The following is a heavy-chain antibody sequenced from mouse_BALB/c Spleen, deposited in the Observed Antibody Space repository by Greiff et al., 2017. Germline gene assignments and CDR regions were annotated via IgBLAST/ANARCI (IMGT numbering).Heavy chain of an antibody. CDR3: AREDYGSSPAWFAY. Sequence: EVKLMESGGGLVKPGGSLKLSCAASGFTFSSYAMSWVRQSPEKRLEWVAEISSGGSYTYYPDTVTGRFTISRDNAKNTLYLEMSSLRSEDTAMYYCAREDYGSSPAWFAYWGQGTLVTVSA. J-gene: IGHJ3*01. CDR1: GFTFSSYA. D-gene: IGHD1-1*01. V-gene: IGHV5-9-4*01. CDR2: ISSGGSYT.